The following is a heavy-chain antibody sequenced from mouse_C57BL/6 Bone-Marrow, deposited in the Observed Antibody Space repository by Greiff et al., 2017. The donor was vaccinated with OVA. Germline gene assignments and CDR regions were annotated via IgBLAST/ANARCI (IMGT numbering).Heavy chain of an antibody. CDR1: GYTFTDYY. V-gene: IGHV1-76*01. Sequence: VQLHQSGAELVRPGASVKLSCKASGYTFTDYYISWVKQRPGQGLEWIARISPGSGHIYYNEKFKGKATLTAEKSSSTAYSQLSSLTSGDSAFYFWARSERLRDDFDYWGQGTTLTVSS. D-gene: IGHD2-2*01. CDR2: ISPGSGHI. CDR3: ARSERLRDDFDY. J-gene: IGHJ2*01.